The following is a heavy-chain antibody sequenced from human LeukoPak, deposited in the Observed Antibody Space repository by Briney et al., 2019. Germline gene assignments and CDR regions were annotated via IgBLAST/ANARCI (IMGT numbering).Heavy chain of an antibody. CDR3: ARYYDFWSGPQFDY. CDR1: GGSISSYY. Sequence: SETLSLTCTVSGGSISSYYWSWIRQPPGKGLEWIGYIYYSGSTNYNPSLKSRVTISVDTSKNQFSLKLSSVTAADTAVYYCARYYDFWSGPQFDYWGQGTLVTVSS. D-gene: IGHD3-3*01. J-gene: IGHJ4*02. V-gene: IGHV4-59*12. CDR2: IYYSGST.